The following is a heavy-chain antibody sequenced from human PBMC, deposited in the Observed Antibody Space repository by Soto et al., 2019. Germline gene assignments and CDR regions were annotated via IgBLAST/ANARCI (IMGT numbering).Heavy chain of an antibody. J-gene: IGHJ6*02. CDR1: GYIFTNYG. CDR2: FDVGNGDT. V-gene: IGHV1-3*01. Sequence: ASVKVSCKASGYIFTNYGIHWVRQAPGQRLEWMGWFDVGNGDTKYSQKFQDRVTITTDLSTNTTYMDLSSLRSEDTAVYYCAASPSFWQNYYYGAMDVWGQGTTVTVSS. CDR3: AASPSFWQNYYYGAMDV.